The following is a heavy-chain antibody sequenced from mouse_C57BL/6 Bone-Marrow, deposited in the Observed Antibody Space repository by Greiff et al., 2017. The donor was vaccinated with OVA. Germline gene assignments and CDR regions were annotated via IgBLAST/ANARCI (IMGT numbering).Heavy chain of an antibody. J-gene: IGHJ2*01. V-gene: IGHV1-50*01. Sequence: QVQLQQPGAELVKPGASVKLSCKASGYTFTRYWMQWVKQRPGQGLEWIGEIDPSDSYTNYNQKFKGKATLTVDTSSSTAYMQLSSLTSEDSAVYYCARHYWGQGTTLTVSS. CDR2: IDPSDSYT. CDR3: ARHY. CDR1: GYTFTRYW.